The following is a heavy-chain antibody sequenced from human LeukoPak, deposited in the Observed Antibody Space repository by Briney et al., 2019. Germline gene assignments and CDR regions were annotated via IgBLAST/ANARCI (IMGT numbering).Heavy chain of an antibody. J-gene: IGHJ4*02. V-gene: IGHV3-30*18. CDR3: AKSNPPQWLAIDY. D-gene: IGHD6-19*01. Sequence: GGSLRLSCAASGFTFSSYGMRWVRQAPGKGLEWVAVISSDGSNKYYADSVKGRFTISRDNSKNTLYLQMNSLRAEDTAVYYCAKSNPPQWLAIDYWGQGTLVTVSS. CDR1: GFTFSSYG. CDR2: ISSDGSNK.